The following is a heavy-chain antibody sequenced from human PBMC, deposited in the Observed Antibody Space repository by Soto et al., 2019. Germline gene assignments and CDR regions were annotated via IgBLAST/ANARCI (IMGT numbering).Heavy chain of an antibody. Sequence: EVQLLESGGGLVQPGGSLRLSCAASGFTFSSYAMSWVRQAPGKGLEWVSAISGSGGSTYYADSVKGRFTISRDNSKNTLYLQMNSLRAEETAVYYCAKDGLETTAYDYWGQGTLVTVSS. CDR3: AKDGLETTAYDY. V-gene: IGHV3-23*01. CDR1: GFTFSSYA. CDR2: ISGSGGST. J-gene: IGHJ4*02. D-gene: IGHD1-1*01.